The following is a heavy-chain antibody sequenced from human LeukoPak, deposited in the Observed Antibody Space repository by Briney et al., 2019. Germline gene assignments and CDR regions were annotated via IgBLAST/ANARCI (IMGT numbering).Heavy chain of an antibody. J-gene: IGHJ4*02. CDR3: ARRKLRLDS. V-gene: IGHV3-11*01. Sequence: GGSLRLSCAASEFTFSSHYMTWIRQSPGKGLEWISYISPSAYSTYYADSVKGRFSISGDNAKNSPHLQMNSLRVEDTAIYYCARRKLRLDSWGQRTQVTVCS. D-gene: IGHD6-6*01. CDR2: ISPSAYST. CDR1: EFTFSSHY.